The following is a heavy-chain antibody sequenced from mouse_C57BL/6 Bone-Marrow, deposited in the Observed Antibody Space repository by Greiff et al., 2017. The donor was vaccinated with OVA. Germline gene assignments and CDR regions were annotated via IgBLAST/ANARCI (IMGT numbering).Heavy chain of an antibody. D-gene: IGHD4-1*01. V-gene: IGHV1-50*01. CDR1: GYTFTSYW. J-gene: IGHJ2*01. CDR2: IDPSDSYT. Sequence: QVQLQQPGAELVKPWASVKLSCKASGYTFTSYWMQWVKQRPGQGLEWIGEIDPSDSYTNYNQKFKGKATLTVDTSSSTAYMQLSSLTSEDSAVYYCARDWDEDYWGQGTTLTVSS. CDR3: ARDWDEDY.